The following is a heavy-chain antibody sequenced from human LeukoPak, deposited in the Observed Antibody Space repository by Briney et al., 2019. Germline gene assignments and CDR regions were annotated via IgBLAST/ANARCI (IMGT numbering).Heavy chain of an antibody. D-gene: IGHD3-10*01. V-gene: IGHV3-53*04. J-gene: IGHJ4*02. CDR1: GFTVSSNY. CDR2: IYSGGST. CDR3: ARSQEGSGSYDL. Sequence: GGSLRLSCAASGFTVSSNYMSWVRQAPGKGLEWVSVIYSGGSTYYADSVKGRFTIPRHNSKNTLYLQMNSLRAEDTSVYYCARSQEGSGSYDLWGQGTLVTVSS.